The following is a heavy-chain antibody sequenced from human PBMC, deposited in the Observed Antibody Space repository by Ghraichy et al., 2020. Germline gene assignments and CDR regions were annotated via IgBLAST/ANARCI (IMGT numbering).Heavy chain of an antibody. CDR2: ISGSGGST. Sequence: GGSLRLSCAASGFTFSSYAMSWVRQAPGKGLEWVSAISGSGGSTYYADSVKGRFTISRDNSKNTLYLQMNSLRAEDTAVYYCAWLWEPTPSVNDYWGQGTLVTVSS. J-gene: IGHJ4*02. D-gene: IGHD1-26*01. CDR1: GFTFSSYA. CDR3: AWLWEPTPSVNDY. V-gene: IGHV3-23*01.